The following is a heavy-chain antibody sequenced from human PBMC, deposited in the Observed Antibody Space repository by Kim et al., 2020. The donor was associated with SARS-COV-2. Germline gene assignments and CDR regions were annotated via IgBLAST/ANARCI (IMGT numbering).Heavy chain of an antibody. V-gene: IGHV4-4*07. D-gene: IGHD6-19*01. J-gene: IGHJ6*02. CDR2: IHSSGTT. CDR1: GGSISGYY. Sequence: SETLSLTCSVSGGSISGYYWTWIRQAAGKGLEWIGRIHSSGTTIYNPSLNSRVTVSLVTSRRQFSLKLNSVTAADTAIYYCARLGKVAVAGSYYYYGMDVWGQGTTVTVSS. CDR3: ARLGKVAVAGSYYYYGMDV.